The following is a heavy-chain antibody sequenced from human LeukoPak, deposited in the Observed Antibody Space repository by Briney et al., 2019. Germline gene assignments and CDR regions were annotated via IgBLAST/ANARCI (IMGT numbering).Heavy chain of an antibody. V-gene: IGHV4-59*01. D-gene: IGHD3-22*01. CDR1: GGSISSYY. CDR3: ARTRTYYYDSSGYAFDI. Sequence: KSSETLSLTCTVSGGSISSYYWSWIRQPPGKGLEWIGYIYHSGSTNYNPSLKSRVTISVDTSKNQFSLKLSSVTAADTAVYYCARTRTYYYDSSGYAFDIWGQGTMVTVSS. CDR2: IYHSGST. J-gene: IGHJ3*02.